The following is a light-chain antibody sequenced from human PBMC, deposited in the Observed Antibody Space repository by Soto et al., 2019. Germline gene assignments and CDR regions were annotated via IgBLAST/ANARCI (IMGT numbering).Light chain of an antibody. Sequence: DIHMTQSPSSLSASVGDRVTITCRASQSIAGYLSWYQQRPGKAPKFLIYSASSLQRGVPSRFSGSGSGTDFTLTINGLQTEDFATYFCQQSFSVPITFGQGTRLEIK. CDR1: QSIAGY. CDR3: QQSFSVPIT. J-gene: IGKJ5*01. V-gene: IGKV1-39*01. CDR2: SAS.